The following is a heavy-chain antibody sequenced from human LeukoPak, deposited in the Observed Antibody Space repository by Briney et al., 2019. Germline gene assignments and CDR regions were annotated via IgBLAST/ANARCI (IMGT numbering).Heavy chain of an antibody. CDR1: EFTVSSNY. D-gene: IGHD6-13*01. Sequence: GGSLRLSCAASEFTVSSNYMSWVRQAPGKGLEWVAFIRYDGSTKYYADSVKGRFTISRDNSKNTLYLQMNSLRPEDTAVYYCAKVVSSSWGYFDYWGQGTLVTVSS. V-gene: IGHV3-30*02. J-gene: IGHJ4*02. CDR2: IRYDGSTK. CDR3: AKVVSSSWGYFDY.